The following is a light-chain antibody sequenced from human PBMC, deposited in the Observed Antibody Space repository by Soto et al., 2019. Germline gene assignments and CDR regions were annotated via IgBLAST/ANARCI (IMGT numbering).Light chain of an antibody. J-gene: IGLJ1*01. CDR1: SSDVGGYNY. V-gene: IGLV2-14*01. CDR3: SSYTSSSTPG. CDR2: DVS. Sequence: QSALTQPASVSGSPGQSITISCTGTSSDVGGYNYVSWYQQHPGKAPKLMIYDVSNRPSGVSNRFSGSKSGNTASLTISGLHAEDEADYYCSSYTSSSTPGFGTGTKVTVL.